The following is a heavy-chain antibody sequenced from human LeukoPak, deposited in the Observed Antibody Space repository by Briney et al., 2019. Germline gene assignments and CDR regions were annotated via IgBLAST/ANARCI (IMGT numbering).Heavy chain of an antibody. CDR2: IKQDGSEK. Sequence: GGSLRLSCAPSGITFSSYWMSWVPQAPGKGLGWVAKIKQDGSEKYYVDSGKGRFTSSRDNAKNSLYLQMNSLRAEGMAVYYCARALGGVIIFYFDYWGQGTLVTGSS. V-gene: IGHV3-7*01. CDR1: GITFSSYW. CDR3: ARALGGVIIFYFDY. J-gene: IGHJ4*02. D-gene: IGHD3-3*01.